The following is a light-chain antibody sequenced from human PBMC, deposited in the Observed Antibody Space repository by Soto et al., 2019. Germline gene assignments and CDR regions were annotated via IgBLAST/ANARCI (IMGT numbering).Light chain of an antibody. V-gene: IGKV3-15*01. CDR2: GAS. J-gene: IGKJ1*01. CDR3: HQYNQWPLWT. CDR1: QSVGSN. Sequence: EIVMTQSPATLSVSPGERVTLSCRARQSVGSNLAWYQQKPGQAPRLLIYGASTRATGIPARFSGSGSETEFTLTIRSLQSEDFAVYYCHQYNQWPLWTFGQGTKVDIK.